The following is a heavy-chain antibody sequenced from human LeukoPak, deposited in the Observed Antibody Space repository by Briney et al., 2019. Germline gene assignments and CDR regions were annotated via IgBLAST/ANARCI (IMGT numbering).Heavy chain of an antibody. CDR2: IKSKTDGGTT. CDR3: TTDPLDIVAKGLTYYYYMDV. Sequence: AGGSLRLSCAASGFTFSYAWMSWVRQAPGKGLEWVGRIKSKTDGGTTDYAAPVKGRFTISRDDSKNTLYLQMNSLKTEDTAVYYCTTDPLDIVAKGLTYYYYMDVWGKGTTVTVSS. D-gene: IGHD5-12*01. CDR1: GFTFSYAW. J-gene: IGHJ6*03. V-gene: IGHV3-15*01.